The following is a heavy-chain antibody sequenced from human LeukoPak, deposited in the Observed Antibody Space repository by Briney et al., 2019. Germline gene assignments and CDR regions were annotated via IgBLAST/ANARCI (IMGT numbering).Heavy chain of an antibody. CDR1: GSTFSSYW. CDR3: TQVRVTSTRNAFDI. V-gene: IGHV3-74*01. CDR2: INSDGSST. D-gene: IGHD2-2*01. J-gene: IGHJ3*02. Sequence: GGSLRLSCAASGSTFSSYWMHWVRQAPGKGLVWVSSINSDGSSTNYADSVKGRFTISRDNAKKTLYLEMNSLRAEDTAIYYCTQVRVTSTRNAFDIWGQGTMVTVSS.